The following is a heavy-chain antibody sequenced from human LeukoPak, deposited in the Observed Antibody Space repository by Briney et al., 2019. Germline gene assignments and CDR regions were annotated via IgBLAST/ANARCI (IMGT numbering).Heavy chain of an antibody. J-gene: IGHJ4*02. CDR2: ISYDGSNK. V-gene: IGHV3-30-3*01. Sequence: GGSLRLSCAASGFTFSSYAMHWVRQAPGKGLEWVAVISYDGSNKYYADSVKGRFTISRDNSKNTLYLQMNGLRAEDTAVYYCARDGSDWGQGTLVTVSS. CDR1: GFTFSSYA. CDR3: ARDGSD.